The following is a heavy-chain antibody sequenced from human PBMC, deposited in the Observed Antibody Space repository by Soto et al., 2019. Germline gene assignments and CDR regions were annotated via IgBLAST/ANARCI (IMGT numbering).Heavy chain of an antibody. J-gene: IGHJ6*02. V-gene: IGHV1-69*01. CDR3: ARARDYDLLTAREYALDV. Sequence: QVQLVQSGAEVKKPGSSVRVSCKVSGGSFRNYGITWVRQSPGQGLEWMGGIMPVFGTAVYAQKFQGRVTISADELTTTASLELSSLRSDDPAVYFCARARDYDLLTAREYALDVWGQGTTVTV. CDR2: IMPVFGTA. CDR1: GGSFRNYG. D-gene: IGHD3-9*01.